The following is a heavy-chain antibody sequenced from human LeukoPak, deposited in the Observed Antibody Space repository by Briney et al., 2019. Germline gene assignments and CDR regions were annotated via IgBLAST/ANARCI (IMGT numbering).Heavy chain of an antibody. V-gene: IGHV4-59*01. Sequence: MASETLSLTCTVSGGSISNYYWSWIRQPPGKGLEWTGYIYYTGSTNYNPSLESRVTISVDTSKNQFSLKLTSVTAADTAVYYCARGGWSLDYWGQGTLVTVSS. D-gene: IGHD6-19*01. CDR2: IYYTGST. CDR3: ARGGWSLDY. CDR1: GGSISNYY. J-gene: IGHJ4*02.